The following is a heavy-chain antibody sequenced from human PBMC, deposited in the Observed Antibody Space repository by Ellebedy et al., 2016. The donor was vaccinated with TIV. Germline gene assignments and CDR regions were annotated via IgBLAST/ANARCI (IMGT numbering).Heavy chain of an antibody. J-gene: IGHJ5*02. CDR1: GGPITNYY. V-gene: IGHV4-59*01. D-gene: IGHD2/OR15-2a*01. CDR3: ARDSTYNWFDA. CDR2: IYYSGST. Sequence: MPSETLSLTCTVSGGPITNYYWSWIRQSPGRGLEWLGYIYYSGSTNYNPSLKGRVTISIDTSKNQFSLKLSSVTAADSAVYYCARDSTYNWFDAWGQGTVVTVSS.